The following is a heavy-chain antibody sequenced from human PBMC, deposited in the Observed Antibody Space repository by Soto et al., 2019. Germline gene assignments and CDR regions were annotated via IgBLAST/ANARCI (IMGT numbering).Heavy chain of an antibody. CDR1: GETIASCY. J-gene: IGHJ2*01. CDR2: INPSGGST. V-gene: IGHV1-46*01. D-gene: IGHD4-17*01. CDR3: ARYFSHILTVTTFSYCDLDL. Sequence: VKVCWKASGETIASCYRHWVRQETKQGPEWMGIINPSGGSTSYAQKFQGRVTMTRDTSTSTVYMELSSLRSEDTAVYYCARYFSHILTVTTFSYCDLDLCGRGTLVTVSS.